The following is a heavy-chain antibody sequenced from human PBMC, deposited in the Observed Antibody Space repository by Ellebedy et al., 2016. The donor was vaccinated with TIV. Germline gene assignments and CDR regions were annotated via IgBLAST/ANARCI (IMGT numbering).Heavy chain of an antibody. CDR1: GFDFSNYH. CDR3: AKIAVSGLWYFDL. V-gene: IGHV3-74*03. D-gene: IGHD6-19*01. Sequence: GESLKISCAASGFDFSNYHMDWVRQLPGKELVWVARINSDGSTTKYADTVKGRFTVSRDNSKNTLYLQMNSLRAEDTAIYYCAKIAVSGLWYFDLWGRGTLVTVSS. J-gene: IGHJ2*01. CDR2: INSDGSTT.